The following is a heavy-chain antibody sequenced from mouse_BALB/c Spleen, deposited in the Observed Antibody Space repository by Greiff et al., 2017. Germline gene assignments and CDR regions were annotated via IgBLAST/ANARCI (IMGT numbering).Heavy chain of an antibody. J-gene: IGHJ3*01. CDR1: GYAFTNYL. CDR2: INPGSGGT. D-gene: IGHD4-1*01. CDR3: ASPGAD. Sequence: VQLVESGAELVRPGTSVKVSCKASGYAFTNYLIEWVKQRPGQGLEWIGVINPGSGGTNYNEKFKGKATLTADKSSSTAYMQLSSLTSEDSAVYYCASPGADWGQGTLVTVSA. V-gene: IGHV1-54*01.